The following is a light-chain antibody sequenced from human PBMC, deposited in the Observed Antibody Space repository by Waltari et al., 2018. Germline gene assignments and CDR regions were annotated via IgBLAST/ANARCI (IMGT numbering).Light chain of an antibody. CDR3: SSDTSSSNLVV. CDR2: AVT. Sequence: QSALTQPASVSGSPGQSITISCTGTSSDVGAYNYVSWYQQHPGKAPKLMIYAVTNRPSGVSNRFSGSKSGNTAALTISGLQAEDEADYYCSSDTSSSNLVVFGGGTKLTVL. CDR1: SSDVGAYNY. V-gene: IGLV2-14*01. J-gene: IGLJ2*01.